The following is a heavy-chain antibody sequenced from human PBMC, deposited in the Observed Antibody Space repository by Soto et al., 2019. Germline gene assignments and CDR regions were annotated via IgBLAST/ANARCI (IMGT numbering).Heavy chain of an antibody. Sequence: GASVKVSCKASGYTFTGYYMHWVRQAPGQGLEWMGWINPNSGGTNYAQKFQGWVTMTRDTSISTAYMELSRLRSDDTAVYYCAREPFMTTGTYYYYYGMDVWGQGTTVTVSS. CDR2: INPNSGGT. D-gene: IGHD4-17*01. V-gene: IGHV1-2*04. CDR3: AREPFMTTGTYYYYYGMDV. J-gene: IGHJ6*02. CDR1: GYTFTGYY.